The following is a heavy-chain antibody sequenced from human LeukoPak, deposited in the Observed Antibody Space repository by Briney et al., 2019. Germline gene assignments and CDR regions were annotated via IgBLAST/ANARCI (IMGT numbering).Heavy chain of an antibody. CDR2: INPNSGGT. D-gene: IGHD2-2*01. Sequence: ASVKVSCKASGYTFTGYYMHWVRQAPGQGLEWMGWINPNSGGTNYAQKFQGRVTMTRDTSISTAYMELSRLRSDDTAVYYCARGPSAQIVVVPAVRFDPWGQGTLVTFSS. J-gene: IGHJ5*02. V-gene: IGHV1-2*02. CDR3: ARGPSAQIVVVPAVRFDP. CDR1: GYTFTGYY.